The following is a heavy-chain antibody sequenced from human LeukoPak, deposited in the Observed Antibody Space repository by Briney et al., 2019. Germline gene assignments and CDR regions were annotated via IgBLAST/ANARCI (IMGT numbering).Heavy chain of an antibody. CDR3: ARVTEQGFLEWFLIDY. D-gene: IGHD3-3*01. CDR1: GYTFTSYA. V-gene: IGHV7-4-1*02. CDR2: INTNTGNP. Sequence: GASVKVSCKASGYTFTSYAMNWVRQAPGQGLEWMGWINTNTGNPTYAQGFTGRFVFSLDTSVSTAYLQISSLKAEDTAVYYCARVTEQGFLEWFLIDYWGQGTLVTVSS. J-gene: IGHJ4*02.